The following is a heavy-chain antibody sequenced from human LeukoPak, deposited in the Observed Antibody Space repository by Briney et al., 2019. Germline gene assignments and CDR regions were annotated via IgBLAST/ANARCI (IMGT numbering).Heavy chain of an antibody. CDR1: GGSISSSSYY. J-gene: IGHJ4*02. CDR3: ARHDYDFWSGPADY. V-gene: IGHV4-39*01. D-gene: IGHD3-3*01. CDR2: IYYSGST. Sequence: PSETLSLTCTVSGGSISSSSYYWRWIRQPPGKGLEWIGSIYYSGSTYNNPSLKSRVTISVDTSKNQFSLKRSSVAAADTAVYYCARHDYDFWSGPADYWGQGTLVTVSS.